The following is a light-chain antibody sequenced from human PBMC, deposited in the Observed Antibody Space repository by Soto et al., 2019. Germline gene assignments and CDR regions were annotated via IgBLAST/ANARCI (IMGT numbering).Light chain of an antibody. CDR2: ENN. J-gene: IGLJ1*01. Sequence: QAVVTQPPSGSEAPGQRVTISCTGSSSNIGAGYEAHWYQQVPGTAPKLLIYENNNRPSGVPDRFSGSKSGTSASLAITGLQAEDEAEYYCQSYDSSLSGYVFGTGTKVTVL. CDR3: QSYDSSLSGYV. V-gene: IGLV1-40*01. CDR1: SSNIGAGYE.